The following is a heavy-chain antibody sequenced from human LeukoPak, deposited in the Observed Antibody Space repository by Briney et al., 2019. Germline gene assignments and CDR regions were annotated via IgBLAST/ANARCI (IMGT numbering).Heavy chain of an antibody. CDR3: ARAVGYYDSSGSTLDY. CDR1: GFTLRSHY. CDR2: IWYDGSNK. V-gene: IGHV3-33*01. D-gene: IGHD3-22*01. Sequence: GRSLRLSRASSGFTLRSHYTHCARQALGKDLAGVAAIWYDGSNKYYADFVKGRFTISSDNSKNTLYLQMNSLRAGDTAVYYCARAVGYYDSSGSTLDYWGQGTLVTVSS. J-gene: IGHJ4*02.